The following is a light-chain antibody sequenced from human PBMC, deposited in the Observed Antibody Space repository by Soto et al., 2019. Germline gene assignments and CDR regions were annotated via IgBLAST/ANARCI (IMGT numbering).Light chain of an antibody. CDR2: DVY. V-gene: IGLV2-14*01. CDR3: SSYTTSSSYF. J-gene: IGLJ1*01. CDR1: SSDVGAYNL. Sequence: QSALTHAAAVSRSPGQSISISCTGTSSDVGAYNLVSWYQQHPGRAPKLLIYDVYDRPSGVSNRFSGSKSGNTASLTISGLQAEDEADYYCSSYTTSSSYFFGTGTKVTVL.